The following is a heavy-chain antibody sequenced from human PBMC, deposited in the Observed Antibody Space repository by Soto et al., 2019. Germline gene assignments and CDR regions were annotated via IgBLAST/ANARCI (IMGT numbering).Heavy chain of an antibody. CDR3: ARSRNSAVADSFDF. D-gene: IGHD1-26*01. V-gene: IGHV3-30*19. CDR1: GFTFSSYG. Sequence: GGSLRLSCAASGFTFSSYGMHWVRQAPGKGLEWVAVISRDGSHKYYLDSVKGRFTISRDNSKDTVNLLMNSLRDDDSAMYYCARSRNSAVADSFDFWGQGTLVTVSS. J-gene: IGHJ4*02. CDR2: ISRDGSHK.